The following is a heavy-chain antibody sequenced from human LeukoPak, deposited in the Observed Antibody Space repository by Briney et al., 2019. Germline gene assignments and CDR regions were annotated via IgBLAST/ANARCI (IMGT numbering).Heavy chain of an antibody. CDR2: IYPGGSDR. CDR1: GYNL. CDR3: ARHFYDTSTYYSSFDF. Sequence: GESLKISCKGSGYNLIGWVRQMPGKGLEWVAFIYPGGSDRRHSPPFQGQVTVSADKSINTVYLQWGSLKASDTAMYYCARHFYDTSTYYSSFDFWGQGTLVTVSS. D-gene: IGHD2/OR15-2a*01. J-gene: IGHJ4*02. V-gene: IGHV5-51*01.